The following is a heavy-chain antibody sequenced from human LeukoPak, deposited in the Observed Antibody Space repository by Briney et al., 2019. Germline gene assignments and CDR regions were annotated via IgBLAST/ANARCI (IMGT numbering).Heavy chain of an antibody. CDR2: ISYDGSNK. CDR3: AKATSPDTAMVDFDY. J-gene: IGHJ4*02. D-gene: IGHD5-18*01. V-gene: IGHV3-30*04. Sequence: GGSLRLSCAASGFTFSSYAMHWVRQAPGKGLEWVAVISYDGSNKYYADSVKGRFTISRDNSKNTLYLQMNSLRAEDTAVYYCAKATSPDTAMVDFDYWGQGTLVTVSS. CDR1: GFTFSSYA.